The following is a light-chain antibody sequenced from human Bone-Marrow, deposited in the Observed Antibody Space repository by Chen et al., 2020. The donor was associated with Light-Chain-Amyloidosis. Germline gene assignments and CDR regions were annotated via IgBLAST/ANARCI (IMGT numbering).Light chain of an antibody. CDR3: QVWDRSSDRPV. Sequence: SSVLTQPSSVSVSPGQSATISCGGNNIGAKSVHWHQQTPGQAPLLVVYDDSDQPSGLPERLSGSNSGNTATLTISRVEAGDEADYYCQVWDRSSDRPVFGGGTKLTVL. V-gene: IGLV3-21*02. CDR2: DDS. J-gene: IGLJ3*02. CDR1: NIGAKS.